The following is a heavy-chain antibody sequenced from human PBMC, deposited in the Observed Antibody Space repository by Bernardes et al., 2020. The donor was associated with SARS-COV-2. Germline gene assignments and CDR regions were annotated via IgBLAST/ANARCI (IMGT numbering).Heavy chain of an antibody. CDR3: ARAWTIAVAGEGLDAFDI. CDR1: GFTVSSNY. J-gene: IGHJ3*02. CDR2: IYSGGST. Sequence: VGSLRLSCAASGFTVSSNYMSWVRQAPGKGLEWVSVIYSGGSTYYADSVKGRFTISRHNSKNTLYLQMNSLRAEDTAVYYCARAWTIAVAGEGLDAFDIWGQGTMVTVSS. V-gene: IGHV3-53*04. D-gene: IGHD6-19*01.